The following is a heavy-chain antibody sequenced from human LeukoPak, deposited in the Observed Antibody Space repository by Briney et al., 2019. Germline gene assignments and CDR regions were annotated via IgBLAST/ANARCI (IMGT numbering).Heavy chain of an antibody. CDR3: AIHYYYDSSGSSDY. Sequence: SETLSLTCTVSGGSISSSSYYWGWIRQPPGKGLEWIGSIYYSGSTYYNPSLKSRVTISVDTSKNQFSLKLSSVTAADTAVYYCAIHYYYDSSGSSDYWGQGTLVTVSS. D-gene: IGHD3-22*01. V-gene: IGHV4-39*07. J-gene: IGHJ4*02. CDR1: GGSISSSSYY. CDR2: IYYSGST.